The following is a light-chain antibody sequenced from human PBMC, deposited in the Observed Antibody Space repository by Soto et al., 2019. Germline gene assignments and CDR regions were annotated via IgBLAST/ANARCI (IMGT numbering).Light chain of an antibody. V-gene: IGKV1-5*03. J-gene: IGKJ1*01. CDR2: KAS. CDR1: QRIDTW. CDR3: QHYNSYSEA. Sequence: DVQMTQSPSTLSAFVGDTVSITCRASQRIDTWLAWHQQKPGRAPKLLISKASTLESGVPSRFSGSGSGTEFTLTISSLQPDDFATYYCQHYNSYSEAFGQGTKVDTK.